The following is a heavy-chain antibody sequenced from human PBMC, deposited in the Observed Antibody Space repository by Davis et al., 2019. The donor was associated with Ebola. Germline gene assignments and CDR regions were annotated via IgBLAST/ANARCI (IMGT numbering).Heavy chain of an antibody. V-gene: IGHV1-18*04. CDR2: ISAYNGNT. CDR3: ARDVTTVVPFDY. D-gene: IGHD4-23*01. Sequence: ASVKVSCKASGYTFASYGINWVRQAPGQGLEWMGWISAYNGNTNYAQKLQGRVTMTTDTSTSTAYMELRSLRSDDTAVYYCARDVTTVVPFDYWGQGTLVTVSS. J-gene: IGHJ4*02. CDR1: GYTFASYG.